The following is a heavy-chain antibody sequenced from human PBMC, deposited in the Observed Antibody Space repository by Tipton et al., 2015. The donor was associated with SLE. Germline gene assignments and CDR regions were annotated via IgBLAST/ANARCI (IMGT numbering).Heavy chain of an antibody. CDR1: GGNITNYY. CDR3: ATGIVVKFSGGIPGTLPDYAFHI. D-gene: IGHD1-26*01. V-gene: IGHV4-59*01. J-gene: IGHJ3*02. CDR2: IYHNESP. Sequence: TLSLTCTVSGGNITNYYWSWIRQPPGKGLEWIGYIYHNESPTYNPSLRRRVTMSVATSKNQVSLKLSSVPTADTAIYYCATGIVVKFSGGIPGTLPDYAFHICRQGTMFTVSS.